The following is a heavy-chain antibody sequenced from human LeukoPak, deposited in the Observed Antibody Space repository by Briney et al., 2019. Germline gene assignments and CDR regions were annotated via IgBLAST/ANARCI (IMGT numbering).Heavy chain of an antibody. V-gene: IGHV4-59*01. CDR1: GGSISSYY. J-gene: IGHJ3*02. CDR3: ARDYYGSSGYYSLGAFDI. Sequence: SETLSLTCTVSGGSISSYYWNWIRQPPGKGLEWIGYIYYSGSTNYNPSLKSRVTISVDTSKNQFSLKLSSVAAADMAVYYCARDYYGSSGYYSLGAFDIWGQGTMVTVSS. CDR2: IYYSGST. D-gene: IGHD3-22*01.